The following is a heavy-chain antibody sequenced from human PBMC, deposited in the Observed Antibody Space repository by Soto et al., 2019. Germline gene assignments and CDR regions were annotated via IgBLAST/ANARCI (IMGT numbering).Heavy chain of an antibody. D-gene: IGHD3-10*01. CDR1: GGSISSGGHS. V-gene: IGHV4-30-2*01. Sequence: QLQLQESGSGLVRPSQTLSLTCTVSGGSISSGGHSWSWIRQPPGKGLEWIGHIYYSGNTYYNPSLKSLVTILVDRSKNQFSLKLSSVTAADTAVYYCARGIIMVRGALLPPNWFDSWGQGTLVTVS. CDR3: ARGIIMVRGALLPPNWFDS. CDR2: IYYSGNT. J-gene: IGHJ5*01.